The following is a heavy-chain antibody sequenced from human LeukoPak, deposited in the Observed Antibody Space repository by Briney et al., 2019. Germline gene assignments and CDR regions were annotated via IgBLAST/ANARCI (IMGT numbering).Heavy chain of an antibody. CDR1: GDSMRSYY. J-gene: IGHJ4*02. V-gene: IGHV4-59*01. CDR2: IYYSGST. Sequence: PSETLSLTCTVSGDSMRSYYWSWIRQPPGKGLEWIGYIYYSGSTNYNPSLKSRVTISVDTSKNQFSLKLSSVTAADTAVYYCAISAYDSSGYHAGFDYWGQGTLVTVSS. D-gene: IGHD3-22*01. CDR3: AISAYDSSGYHAGFDY.